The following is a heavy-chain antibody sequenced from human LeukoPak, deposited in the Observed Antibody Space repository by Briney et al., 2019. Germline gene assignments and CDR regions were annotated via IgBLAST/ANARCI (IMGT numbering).Heavy chain of an antibody. J-gene: IGHJ3*02. V-gene: IGHV5-51*01. CDR2: IYPGDSDT. D-gene: IGHD2-2*01. Sequence: GESLKISCKGSGYSFTSYWIGWVRQMPGKGLEWMRIIYPGDSDTRYSPSFQGQVTISADKSISTAYLQWSSLKASDTAMYYCARSGYCSSTSCYPDAFDIWGQGTMVTVSS. CDR3: ARSGYCSSTSCYPDAFDI. CDR1: GYSFTSYW.